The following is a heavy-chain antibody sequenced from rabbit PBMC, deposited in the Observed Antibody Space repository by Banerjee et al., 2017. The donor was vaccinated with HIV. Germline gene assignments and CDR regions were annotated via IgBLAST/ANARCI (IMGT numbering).Heavy chain of an antibody. CDR1: GFSFSNKYM. V-gene: IGHV1S45*01. CDR2: INTNSGNA. Sequence: QEQLEESGGDLVKPEGSLTLTCTASGFSFSNKYMMCWVRQAPGKGLEWIACINTNSGNAVYASWAKGRFTISKTSSTTVTLQMTSLTAADTATYFCARASVGVGGYGYWDLWGPGTLVTVS. CDR3: ARASVGVGGYGYWDL. D-gene: IGHD6-1*01. J-gene: IGHJ4*01.